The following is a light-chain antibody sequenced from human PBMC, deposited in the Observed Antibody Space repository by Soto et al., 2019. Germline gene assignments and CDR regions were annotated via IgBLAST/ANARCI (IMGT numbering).Light chain of an antibody. CDR2: KAS. V-gene: IGKV1-9*01. CDR1: QGVSSY. J-gene: IGKJ4*01. CDR3: QQLNSYPVT. Sequence: DIQLTQSPSFLSASVGDRFTISCRASQGVSSYLAWYQQRPGKAPKLLIYKASTLKSGVPSRFSGSGSGTEFTLTISSLQPEDFATYYCQQLNSYPVTFGGGTKVDIK.